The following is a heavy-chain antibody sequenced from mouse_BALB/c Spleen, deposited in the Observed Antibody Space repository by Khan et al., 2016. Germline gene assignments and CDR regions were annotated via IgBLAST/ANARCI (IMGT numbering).Heavy chain of an antibody. CDR3: HACDYNAMYS. J-gene: IGHJ4*01. CDR1: GFNIKDYY. Sequence: VQLQQSGAELVRSGASVKLSCTASGFNIKDYYMHWVKQRPEQGLEWIGWIDPENGETEYAPKFKGQDTMTADTSANKAYLQISSLTSEDTADYYSHACDYNAMYSWVPASSVTVSS. V-gene: IGHV14-4*02. CDR2: IDPENGET.